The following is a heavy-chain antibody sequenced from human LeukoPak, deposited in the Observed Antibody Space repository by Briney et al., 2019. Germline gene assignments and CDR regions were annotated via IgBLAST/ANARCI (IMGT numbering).Heavy chain of an antibody. J-gene: IGHJ5*02. CDR1: GFTFTRYS. V-gene: IGHV3-21*01. CDR3: ARAFDP. CDR2: ISGYSDYI. Sequence: RGSLRLSCAASGFTFTRYSMNWVRQAPGKGLEWVSSISGYSDYIFYADSVKGRFTISRDNAKNSLYLQMNSLRAEDTAVYYCARAFDPWGQGTLVTVSS.